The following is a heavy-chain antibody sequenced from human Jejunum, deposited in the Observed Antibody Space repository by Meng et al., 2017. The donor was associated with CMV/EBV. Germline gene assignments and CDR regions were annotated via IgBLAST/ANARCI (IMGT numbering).Heavy chain of an antibody. V-gene: IGHV1-2*02. J-gene: IGHJ4*02. CDR2: INPNSGDT. CDR1: TVTDYY. CDR3: ARGGYDFWSAKSPFDY. D-gene: IGHD3-3*01. Sequence: TVTDYYMHWVRQAPGQGLEWMAWINPNSGDTNYAQIFQGRITMTRDTSISAVYMELSSLTSDDTAVYYCARGGYDFWSAKSPFDYWGQGTLVTVSS.